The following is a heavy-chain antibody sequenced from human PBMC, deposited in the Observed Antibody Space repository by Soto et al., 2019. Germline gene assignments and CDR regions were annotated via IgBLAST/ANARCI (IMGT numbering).Heavy chain of an antibody. CDR1: GGTFSSYA. J-gene: IGHJ4*02. CDR2: IIPIFGTA. D-gene: IGHD2-21*02. CDR3: AYCGGDCYSGALDY. V-gene: IGHV1-69*13. Sequence: SVKVSSKASGGTFSSYAISWVRQAPGQGLEWMGGIIPIFGTANYAQKFQGRVTITADESTSTAYMELSSLRSEDTAVYYCAYCGGDCYSGALDYWGQGTLVTVSS.